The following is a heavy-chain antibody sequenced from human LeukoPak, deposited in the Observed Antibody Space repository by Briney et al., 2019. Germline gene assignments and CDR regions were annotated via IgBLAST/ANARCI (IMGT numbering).Heavy chain of an antibody. V-gene: IGHV3-53*01. CDR3: ARGRYEFSAAMDV. D-gene: IGHD5-12*01. CDR1: GFTVSSNY. Sequence: GGSLRLSCAASGFTVSSNYMSWVRQAPGTGLEWVSVIYSGGSTNYADSVRGRFTISRDNSKNTLYLQMNSLRAEDTAVYYCARGRYEFSAAMDVWGQGTTVTVSS. CDR2: IYSGGST. J-gene: IGHJ6*02.